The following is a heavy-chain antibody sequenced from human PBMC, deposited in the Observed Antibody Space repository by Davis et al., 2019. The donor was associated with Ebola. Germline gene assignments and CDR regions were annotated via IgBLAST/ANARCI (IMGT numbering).Heavy chain of an antibody. J-gene: IGHJ6*04. V-gene: IGHV3-30*04. CDR1: RFTFSSYA. CDR3: AKDGYSSSWEPSYYGMDV. D-gene: IGHD6-13*01. CDR2: ISYDGSIK. Sequence: GGSLRLSCAASRFTFSSYAMHWVRQAPGKGLEWVAVISYDGSIKYYADSVKGRFTISRDNSKNTLYLQMNSLRAEDTAVYYCAKDGYSSSWEPSYYGMDVWGKGTTVTVSS.